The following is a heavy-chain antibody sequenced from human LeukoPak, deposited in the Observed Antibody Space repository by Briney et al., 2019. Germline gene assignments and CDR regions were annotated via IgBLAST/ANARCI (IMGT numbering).Heavy chain of an antibody. V-gene: IGHV3-11*04. D-gene: IGHD3-10*01. J-gene: IGHJ3*02. Sequence: PGGSLRLSCAASGFTFSDYYMSWIRQAPGKGLEWVSYISSSGSTIYYAGSVKGRFTISRDNAKNSLYLQMNSLRAEDTAVYYCACYYGSGSYYNSGAFDIWGQGTMVTVSS. CDR1: GFTFSDYY. CDR3: ACYYGSGSYYNSGAFDI. CDR2: ISSSGSTI.